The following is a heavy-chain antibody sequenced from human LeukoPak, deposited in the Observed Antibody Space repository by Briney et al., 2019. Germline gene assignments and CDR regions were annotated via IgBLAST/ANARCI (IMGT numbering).Heavy chain of an antibody. D-gene: IGHD3-16*01. CDR2: VHYSAST. Sequence: SETLSLTCTVSGGSISSSDSCYWGWIRQPPGKGLEWLGSVHYSASTYYNPSLKSRVTISVDTSKNQFSLKLSSVTAADTAVYYCARHMNYFYYYMDVWGNGTTVTVSS. J-gene: IGHJ6*03. CDR1: GGSISSSDSCY. V-gene: IGHV4-39*01. CDR3: ARHMNYFYYYMDV.